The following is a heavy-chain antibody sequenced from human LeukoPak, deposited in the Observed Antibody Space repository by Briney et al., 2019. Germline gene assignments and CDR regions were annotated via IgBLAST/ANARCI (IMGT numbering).Heavy chain of an antibody. V-gene: IGHV3-30*18. Sequence: PGGSLRLSCAASGFTFSSYGMHWVRQAPGKGLEWVAVISYDGSNKYYADSVKGRSTISRDNSKNTLYLQMNSLRAEDTAVYYCAKGEAYSSSWYYFDYWGQGTLVTVSS. CDR1: GFTFSSYG. D-gene: IGHD6-13*01. CDR3: AKGEAYSSSWYYFDY. CDR2: ISYDGSNK. J-gene: IGHJ4*02.